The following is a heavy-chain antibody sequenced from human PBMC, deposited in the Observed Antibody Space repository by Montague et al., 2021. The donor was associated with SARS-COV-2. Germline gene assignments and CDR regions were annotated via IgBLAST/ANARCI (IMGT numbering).Heavy chain of an antibody. CDR2: INHSGST. V-gene: IGHV4-34*01. Sequence: SETLSLTCAVSSGSFRGYYWSWIRQPPGKGLEWIGEINHSGSTTYNPSRESRVSISVDTSNKQFSLKVTSVTAADTAVYYCARLGAITLVRGITKADFSNYGMDVWGQGTTVTVSS. CDR3: ARLGAITLVRGITKADFSNYGMDV. J-gene: IGHJ6*02. D-gene: IGHD3-10*01. CDR1: SGSFRGYY.